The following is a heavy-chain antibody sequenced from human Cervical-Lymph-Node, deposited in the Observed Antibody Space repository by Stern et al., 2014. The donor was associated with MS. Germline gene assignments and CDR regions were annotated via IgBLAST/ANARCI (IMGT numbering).Heavy chain of an antibody. D-gene: IGHD3/OR15-3a*01. Sequence: VQLLESGAEVKKPGASVKVSCKASGYSFTSHYMHWVRQAPGQGLEWVGIINPSGDSASYAQKLQGRVTMTRDTSTSTVYMEWSSLRSEDTAVYYWASGTGSKRPTGNYWGQGTLVTVSS. CDR1: GYSFTSHY. CDR2: INPSGDSA. CDR3: ASGTGSKRPTGNY. V-gene: IGHV1-46*01. J-gene: IGHJ4*02.